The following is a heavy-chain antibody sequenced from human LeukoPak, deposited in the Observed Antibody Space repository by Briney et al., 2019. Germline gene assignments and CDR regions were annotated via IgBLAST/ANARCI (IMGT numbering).Heavy chain of an antibody. V-gene: IGHV1-18*01. CDR2: ISAYNGNT. Sequence: RASVKVSCKASGGTFSSYAISWVRQAPGQGLEWMGWISAYNGNTNYAQKLQGRVTMTADTSTSTAYMELRSLRSDDTAVYYCASCGYSSKSYYCYYGMDVWGQGATVTVSS. CDR3: ASCGYSSKSYYCYYGMDV. CDR1: GGTFSSYA. D-gene: IGHD5-18*01. J-gene: IGHJ6*02.